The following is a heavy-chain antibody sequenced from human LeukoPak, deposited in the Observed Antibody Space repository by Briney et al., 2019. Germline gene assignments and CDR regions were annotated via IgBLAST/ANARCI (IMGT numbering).Heavy chain of an antibody. CDR1: GGSFSGYY. Sequence: SETLSLTCAVYGGSFSGYYWSWIRQPPGKGLEWIGEINHSGSTNYNPSLKSRVTISVDTSKNQFSLKLSSVTAADTAVYYCARVRVTMIVVVITGYYFDYWGQGTLVTVSS. CDR3: ARVRVTMIVVVITGYYFDY. J-gene: IGHJ4*02. CDR2: INHSGST. D-gene: IGHD3-22*01. V-gene: IGHV4-34*01.